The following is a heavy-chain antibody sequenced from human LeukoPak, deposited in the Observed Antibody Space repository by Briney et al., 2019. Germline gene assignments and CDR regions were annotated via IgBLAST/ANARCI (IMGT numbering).Heavy chain of an antibody. V-gene: IGHV3-23*01. CDR3: ANYYYDSSGYSGEFYYFDY. D-gene: IGHD3-22*01. CDR1: GFTFSSYA. Sequence: GGSLRLSCAASGFTFSSYAMSWVRQAPGKGLEWVSAISGSGGGTYNADSVKGRFTISRDNSKNTLYLQMNSLRAEDTAVYYCANYYYDSSGYSGEFYYFDYWGQGTLVTVSS. CDR2: ISGSGGGT. J-gene: IGHJ4*02.